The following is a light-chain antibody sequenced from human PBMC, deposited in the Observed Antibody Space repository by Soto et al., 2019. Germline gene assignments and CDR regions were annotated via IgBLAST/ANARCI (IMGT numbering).Light chain of an antibody. CDR1: QSVSSTY. V-gene: IGKV3-20*01. J-gene: IGKJ1*01. CDR3: HQYVSSWT. CDR2: GAS. Sequence: EIVLTQSRCTLSFSPLERSTLSCRASQSVSSTYVAWYQQKSGQAPRLLIYGASSRATGIPDRFSGSGSGTDFTLTISRLEPEDFAVYYCHQYVSSWTFGQGTKVDIK.